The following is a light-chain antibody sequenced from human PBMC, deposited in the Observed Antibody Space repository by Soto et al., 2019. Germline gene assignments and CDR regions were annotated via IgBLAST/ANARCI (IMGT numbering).Light chain of an antibody. V-gene: IGKV1-12*01. J-gene: IGKJ1*01. Sequence: DIQMTQSPSSVSASVGDRVTITCRASQAIDSWLAWYQQKPGEAPKLLIFTGSLLHSGVPPRFSGSGSGKDFTLSIRRLKPAEFATYYCHHNLSFPPTFGQGTKV. CDR3: HHNLSFPPT. CDR2: TGS. CDR1: QAIDSW.